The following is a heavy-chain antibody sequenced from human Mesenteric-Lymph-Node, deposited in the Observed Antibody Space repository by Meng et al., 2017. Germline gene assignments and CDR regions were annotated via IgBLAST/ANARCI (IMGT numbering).Heavy chain of an antibody. CDR1: GGSMSSGNYY. D-gene: IGHD2-21*01. J-gene: IGHJ4*02. CDR3: ASFDHIPRRNYFDY. CDR2: IHHSGSA. Sequence: VQRQDSGPGLVEPSQTLSLTCTVSGGSMSSGNYYWSWIRQPPGKGLEWIGYIHHSGSAYYNPSLKSRVSISVDTSKNQFSLNLNSMTAADTAVYYCASFDHIPRRNYFDYWGQGTLVTVFS. V-gene: IGHV4-30-4*01.